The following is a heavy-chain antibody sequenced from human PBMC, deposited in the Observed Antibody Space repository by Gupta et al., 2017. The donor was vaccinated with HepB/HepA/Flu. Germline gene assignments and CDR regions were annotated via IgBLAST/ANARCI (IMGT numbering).Heavy chain of an antibody. CDR1: GFTFSNYG. Sequence: EVQLVESGGGLVKPGGSLRLSCAASGFTFSNYGLSWVRQAPGKGLLWVSSITSSSSDIYYADSVKGRFTIARDNAKNSLYLQMNSLRAEDTAVYYCARGSGSYPEYYFDYWGQGTLVTVSS. CDR2: ITSSSSDI. D-gene: IGHD1-26*01. V-gene: IGHV3-21*01. CDR3: ARGSGSYPEYYFDY. J-gene: IGHJ4*02.